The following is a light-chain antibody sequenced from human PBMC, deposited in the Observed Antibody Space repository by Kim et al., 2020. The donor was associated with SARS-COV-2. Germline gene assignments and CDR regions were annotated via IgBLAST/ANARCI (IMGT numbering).Light chain of an antibody. CDR1: NDIYTD. Sequence: AAVGDSVTITCQANNDIYTDLSWYQQRPGKAPRLMIYDASTLKPGVPSRFSGSGSGTRFTFTITNLDPEDMATYYCQQYDTLPFTFGPGTKVDIK. J-gene: IGKJ3*01. CDR2: DAS. V-gene: IGKV1-33*01. CDR3: QQYDTLPFT.